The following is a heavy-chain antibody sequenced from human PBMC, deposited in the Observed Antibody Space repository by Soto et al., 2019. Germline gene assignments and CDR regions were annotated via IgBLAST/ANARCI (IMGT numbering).Heavy chain of an antibody. CDR1: GYSFAGYW. J-gene: IGHJ4*02. CDR3: ARQIYDSDTGPNFQYYFDS. Sequence: LGEPLKISCNGSGYSFAGYWITWVRQKPWKGLEWMGRIDPSDSQTYYSPSFRGHVTISVTKSITTVFLQWSSLRASDTAMYYCARQIYDSDTGPNFQYYFDSWGQGTLVTVSS. V-gene: IGHV5-10-1*01. D-gene: IGHD3-22*01. CDR2: IDPSDSQT.